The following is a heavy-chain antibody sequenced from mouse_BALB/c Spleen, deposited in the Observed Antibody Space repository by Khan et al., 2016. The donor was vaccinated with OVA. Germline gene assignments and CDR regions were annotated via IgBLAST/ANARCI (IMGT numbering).Heavy chain of an antibody. Sequence: VQLQESGPGLVAPSQSLSITCTVSGFSLSRYNIHWVRQPPGKGLEWLGMIWGGGGTDYNSTLKSRLNISKDNSKSQVFLKMNSLQTDDTAMYYCAGAYSWYDGYYAMDYWGQGTSVTVSS. CDR3: AGAYSWYDGYYAMDY. V-gene: IGHV2-6-4*01. CDR2: IWGGGGT. J-gene: IGHJ4*01. D-gene: IGHD2-14*01. CDR1: GFSLSRYN.